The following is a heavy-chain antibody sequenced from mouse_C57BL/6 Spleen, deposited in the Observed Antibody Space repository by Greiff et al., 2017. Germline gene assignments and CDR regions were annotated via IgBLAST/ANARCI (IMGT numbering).Heavy chain of an antibody. CDR2: IHPNSGST. CDR3: AIVAGTGYFDD. Sequence: VQLQQPGAELVKPGASVKLSCKASGYTFTSYWMHWVKQRPGQGLEWIGMIHPNSGSTNYNEKFKSKATLTVDKSSSTSYMQLSLLTSEDSAVYYCAIVAGTGYFDDWGKGTTVTVSS. J-gene: IGHJ1*03. V-gene: IGHV1-64*01. D-gene: IGHD4-1*01. CDR1: GYTFTSYW.